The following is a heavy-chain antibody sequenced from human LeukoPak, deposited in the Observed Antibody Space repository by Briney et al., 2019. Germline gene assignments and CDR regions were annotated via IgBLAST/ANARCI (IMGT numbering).Heavy chain of an antibody. CDR1: GFTFSDHA. Sequence: GGSLRLSCAASGFTFSDHAMSWVRQAPGKGLEWVSGISGGGGNTYHADSVKGRFTISRDNSKNTLYFQMDSLRAEDTAVYYCAKAFLFNWNPDTGGWFDTWGQGTLVTVSS. D-gene: IGHD1-20*01. V-gene: IGHV3-23*01. CDR2: ISGGGGNT. CDR3: AKAFLFNWNPDTGGWFDT. J-gene: IGHJ5*02.